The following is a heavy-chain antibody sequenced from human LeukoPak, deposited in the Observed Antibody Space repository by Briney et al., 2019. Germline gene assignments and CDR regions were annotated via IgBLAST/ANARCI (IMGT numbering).Heavy chain of an antibody. V-gene: IGHV3-7*03. CDR2: IKQDGSEK. D-gene: IGHD6-19*01. CDR3: AREGGSGWYAAYFDY. Sequence: GGSLRLSCAASGFTFSSYWMSWVRQAPGKGLEWVANIKQDGSEKYYVDSVKGRFTISRDNAKNSLYLQMNSLRAEDTALYYCAREGGSGWYAAYFDYWGQGTLVTVSS. J-gene: IGHJ4*02. CDR1: GFTFSSYW.